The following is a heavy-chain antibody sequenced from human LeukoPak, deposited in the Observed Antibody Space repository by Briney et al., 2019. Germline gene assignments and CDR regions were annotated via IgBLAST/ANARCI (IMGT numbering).Heavy chain of an antibody. CDR2: VHYSGST. D-gene: IGHD3-16*01. Sequence: PSETLSLTYTVSGGSIIGYYWNWVRHRPGRGLEWIGYVHYSGSTKYNTSLNNRVIISIDTSKNHFSLSLTSVTPADTAGYYCARDLAGEWGNYFDYWGQGIVVTVPS. CDR3: ARDLAGEWGNYFDY. V-gene: IGHV4-59*12. CDR1: GGSIIGYY. J-gene: IGHJ4*02.